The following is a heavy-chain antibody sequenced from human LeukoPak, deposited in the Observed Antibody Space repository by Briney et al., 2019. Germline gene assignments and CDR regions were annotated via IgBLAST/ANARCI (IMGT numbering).Heavy chain of an antibody. CDR3: AKVVNSGNYYYFDY. Sequence: GGSLRLSRAASGFTFRSYAMSWVRRAPGKGLEWVSAISGNGRDTFYAVSVRGRFTISRDNSKNTLYLQMNNLRAEDTAVYYCAKVVNSGNYYYFDYWGQGTLVTVSS. CDR2: ISGNGRDT. J-gene: IGHJ4*02. D-gene: IGHD1-26*01. CDR1: GFTFRSYA. V-gene: IGHV3-23*01.